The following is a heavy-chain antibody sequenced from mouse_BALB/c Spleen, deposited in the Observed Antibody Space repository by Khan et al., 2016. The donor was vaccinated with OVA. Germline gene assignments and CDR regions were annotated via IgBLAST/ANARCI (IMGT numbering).Heavy chain of an antibody. J-gene: IGHJ3*01. D-gene: IGHD2-4*01. CDR2: IYPGDGTT. CDR1: GYTFTGYD. CDR3: ARGSTMMSWFAY. V-gene: IGHV1-85*01. Sequence: QVQLKQSGAELVKPGASVKLSCKASGYTFTGYDINWVRQRPEQGLEWIGRIYPGDGTTKYNEKFKGKATLTTDKSSSTAYMQLSRLTSEDSAVYYCARGSTMMSWFAYWGQGTLVTVSA.